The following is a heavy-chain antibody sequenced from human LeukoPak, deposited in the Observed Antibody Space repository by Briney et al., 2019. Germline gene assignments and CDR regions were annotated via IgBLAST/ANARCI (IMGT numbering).Heavy chain of an antibody. CDR2: ISGSGGST. CDR3: VXDRAVGIAAAGTPDY. Sequence: GGSLRLSCAASGFAFTSYAMSWVRQAPGKGLEWASGISGSGGSTYYADSVKGRFTISRDNSKNTQYLQMNSLRAEDTAVYYCVXDRAVGIAAAGTPDYWGQGTLVTVSS. D-gene: IGHD6-13*01. J-gene: IGHJ4*02. V-gene: IGHV3-23*01. CDR1: GFAFTSYA.